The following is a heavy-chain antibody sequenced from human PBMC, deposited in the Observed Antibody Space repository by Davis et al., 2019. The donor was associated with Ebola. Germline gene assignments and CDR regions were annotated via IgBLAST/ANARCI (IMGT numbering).Heavy chain of an antibody. D-gene: IGHD1-14*01. Sequence: GESLKISCAASGFTFRNYAMMWVRQAPGKGLEWVAGVHWSGNTTNYVDSVKGRFTISRDNARNSLYLQMNNLSAEDTALYYCVRDGDHIYFDHWGQGTRVTVSS. CDR1: GFTFRNYA. CDR2: VHWSGNTT. V-gene: IGHV3-20*04. J-gene: IGHJ4*02. CDR3: VRDGDHIYFDH.